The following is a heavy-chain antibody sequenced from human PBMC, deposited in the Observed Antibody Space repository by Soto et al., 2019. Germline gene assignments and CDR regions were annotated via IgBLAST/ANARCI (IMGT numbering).Heavy chain of an antibody. Sequence: GGSLRLSCAASGFTFSTYAMTWVRQAPGKGLEWVSGITGSGGSTYYADSVKGRFTISRDNSKNTLYLQMNSLRVDDAVLYYCAKGPKESCGSPPCNWFDPWGQGTLVTVSS. D-gene: IGHD2-2*01. CDR3: AKGPKESCGSPPCNWFDP. CDR2: ITGSGGST. CDR1: GFTFSTYA. J-gene: IGHJ5*02. V-gene: IGHV3-23*01.